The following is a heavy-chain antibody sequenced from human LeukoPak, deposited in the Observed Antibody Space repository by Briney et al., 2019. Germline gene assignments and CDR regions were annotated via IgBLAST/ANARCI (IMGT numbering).Heavy chain of an antibody. J-gene: IGHJ4*02. D-gene: IGHD3-22*01. V-gene: IGHV3-23*01. Sequence: PGGSLRLSCAASGFTFSRYAMSGVREAPGKGVEGGSASRGSGGNTYYADSVKGRFPISRDNHKHALYVQMNSLRAEDTAVYYCAKDLNYYDSSEIYWGQGTLVTDSS. CDR2: SRGSGGNT. CDR1: GFTFSRYA. CDR3: AKDLNYYDSSEIY.